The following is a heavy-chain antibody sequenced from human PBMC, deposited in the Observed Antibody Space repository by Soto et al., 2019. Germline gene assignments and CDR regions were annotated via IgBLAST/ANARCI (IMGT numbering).Heavy chain of an antibody. D-gene: IGHD3-9*01. V-gene: IGHV3-73*01. Sequence: GGSLRLSCAASGFTFSGSAMHWVRQASGKGLEWVGRIRSKANSYATAYAASVRGRFTISRDDSKNTAYLQMNSLKTEDTAVYYCTRLSDYDILTGYYPGSPFGMDVWGQGTTVTVSS. J-gene: IGHJ6*02. CDR2: IRSKANSYAT. CDR3: TRLSDYDILTGYYPGSPFGMDV. CDR1: GFTFSGSA.